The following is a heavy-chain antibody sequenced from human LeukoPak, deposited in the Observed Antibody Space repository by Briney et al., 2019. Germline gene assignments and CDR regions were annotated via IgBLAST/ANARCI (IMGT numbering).Heavy chain of an antibody. CDR1: GYTFSSYA. Sequence: GGSLRLSCAASGYTFSSYAMSWVRQAPGKGLEWVSAISGSGGSTYYADSVKGRFTISRDNAKNSLFLQMNSLRVEDTAVYYCARFANLASWGQGTQVTVSS. V-gene: IGHV3-23*01. CDR3: ARFANLAS. D-gene: IGHD3-16*01. J-gene: IGHJ5*02. CDR2: ISGSGGST.